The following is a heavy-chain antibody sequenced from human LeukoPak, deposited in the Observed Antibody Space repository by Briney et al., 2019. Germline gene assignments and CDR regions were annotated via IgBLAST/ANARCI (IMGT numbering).Heavy chain of an antibody. Sequence: GGSLRLSCAASGFTFSSYAMSWVRQAPGKGLEWVSAISGSGGSTYYADSVKGRFTISRDNSKNTLYLQMNSLRAEDTAVYYCAKDEGYYYDSSGYLPHGYWSQGTLVTVSS. V-gene: IGHV3-23*01. CDR3: AKDEGYYYDSSGYLPHGY. CDR1: GFTFSSYA. D-gene: IGHD3-22*01. CDR2: ISGSGGST. J-gene: IGHJ4*02.